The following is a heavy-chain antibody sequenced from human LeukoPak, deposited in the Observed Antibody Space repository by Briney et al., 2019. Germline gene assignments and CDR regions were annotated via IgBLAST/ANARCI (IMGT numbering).Heavy chain of an antibody. CDR2: MNPNSGNT. CDR1: GYTFTSYD. J-gene: IGHJ6*03. V-gene: IGHV1-8*01. CDR3: ARLSVHRSSTSCWGYMDV. Sequence: ASVKVSCKASGYTFTSYDINWVRQATGQGLEWMGWMNPNSGNTGYAQKFQGRVTMTRNTSISTAYMELSSLRSEDTAVYYCARLSVHRSSTSCWGYMDVWGKGTTVTVSS. D-gene: IGHD2-2*01.